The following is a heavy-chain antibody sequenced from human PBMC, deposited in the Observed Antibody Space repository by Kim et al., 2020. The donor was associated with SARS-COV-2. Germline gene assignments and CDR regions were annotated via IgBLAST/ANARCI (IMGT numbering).Heavy chain of an antibody. CDR3: AKDHEGFDP. Sequence: GGSLRLSCAASGFTFSSYGMHWVRQAPGKGLEWVAVISYDGSNKYYADSVKGRFTISRDNSKNTLYLQMNSLRAEDTAVYYCAKDHEGFDPWGQGTLVTVSS. V-gene: IGHV3-30*18. CDR2: ISYDGSNK. CDR1: GFTFSSYG. J-gene: IGHJ5*02.